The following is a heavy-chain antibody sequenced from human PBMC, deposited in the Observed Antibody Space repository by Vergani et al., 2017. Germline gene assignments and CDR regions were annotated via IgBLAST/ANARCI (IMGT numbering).Heavy chain of an antibody. V-gene: IGHV3-43*01. CDR3: AKDIEDGGSYSGFGY. Sequence: EVQLVESGGVVVQPGGSLRLSCAASGFTFDDYTMHWVRQAPGKGLEWVSLISWDGGSTYYADSVKGRVTISRDNSKNSLYLQMNSLRTEDTALYYCAKDIEDGGSYSGFGYWGQGTMVTVSS. CDR1: GFTFDDYT. J-gene: IGHJ3*01. CDR2: ISWDGGST. D-gene: IGHD1-26*01.